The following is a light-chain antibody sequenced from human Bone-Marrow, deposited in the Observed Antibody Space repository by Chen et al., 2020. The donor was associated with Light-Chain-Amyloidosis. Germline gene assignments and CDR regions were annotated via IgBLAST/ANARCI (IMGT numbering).Light chain of an antibody. CDR1: SSDDSGYNH. J-gene: IGLJ1*01. Sequence: LTQPASVSGSPGQSITISCTGTSSDDSGYNHVSWDQQHADKAPRLMIYEVTHRPSWVPDPFSGSRSDNTASLTISGLQTEDEADYFCNSYTITNTLVFGSGTRVTVL. V-gene: IGLV2-14*01. CDR2: EVT. CDR3: NSYTITNTLV.